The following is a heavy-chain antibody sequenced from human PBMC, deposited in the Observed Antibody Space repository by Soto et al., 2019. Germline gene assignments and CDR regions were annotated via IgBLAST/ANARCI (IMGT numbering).Heavy chain of an antibody. CDR2: MNPNSGNT. V-gene: IGHV1-8*01. D-gene: IGHD2-2*01. CDR1: GYTFTSYD. J-gene: IGHJ6*03. Sequence: VSCKASGYTFTSYDINWVRQATGQGLEWMGWMNPNSGNTGYAQKFQGRVTMTRNTSISTAYMELSSLRSEDTAVYYCARGLRIVVVPAANYYYYMDVWGKGTTVTVSS. CDR3: ARGLRIVVVPAANYYYYMDV.